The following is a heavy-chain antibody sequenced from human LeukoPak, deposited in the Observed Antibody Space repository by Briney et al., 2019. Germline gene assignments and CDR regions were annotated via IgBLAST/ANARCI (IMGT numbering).Heavy chain of an antibody. CDR1: GGSISSSSYY. CDR3: ASQRSFWSGYYRD. J-gene: IGHJ4*02. CDR2: IYYSGST. V-gene: IGHV4-39*01. Sequence: SETLSLTCTVSGGSISSSSYYWGWIRQPPGKGLEWIGSIYYSGSTYYNPSLKSRVAISVDTSKNQFSLKLSSVTAADTAVYYCASQRSFWSGYYRDWGQGTLVTVSS. D-gene: IGHD3-3*01.